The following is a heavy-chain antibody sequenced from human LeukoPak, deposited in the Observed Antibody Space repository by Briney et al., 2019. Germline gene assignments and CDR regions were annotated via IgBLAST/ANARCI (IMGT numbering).Heavy chain of an antibody. CDR1: GYTFTGYY. CDR2: INPNSGGT. V-gene: IGHV1-2*02. D-gene: IGHD3-10*01. J-gene: IGHJ4*02. Sequence: ASVKVSCKASGYTFTGYYMHWVRQAPGQGLEWMGWINPNSGGTNHAQKFQGRATMTRDTSISTAYMELSRLRSDDTAVYYCARDRPLDADDYYGFYYFDYWGQGTLVTVSS. CDR3: ARDRPLDADDYYGFYYFDY.